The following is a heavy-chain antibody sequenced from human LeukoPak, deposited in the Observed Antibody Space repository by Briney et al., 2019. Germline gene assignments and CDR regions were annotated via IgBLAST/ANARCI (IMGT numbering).Heavy chain of an antibody. CDR1: GYTFTSYA. CDR2: INTNTGNP. V-gene: IGHV7-4-1*02. D-gene: IGHD6-19*01. CDR3: ARGSSGWLPYYYMDV. J-gene: IGHJ6*03. Sequence: ASVKVSCKASGYTFTSYAMNWVRQAPGQGLEWMGWINTNTGNPTYAQGFTGRFVFSLDTSVSTAYLQISSLKAEDTAVYYCARGSSGWLPYYYMDVWGKGTTVTVSS.